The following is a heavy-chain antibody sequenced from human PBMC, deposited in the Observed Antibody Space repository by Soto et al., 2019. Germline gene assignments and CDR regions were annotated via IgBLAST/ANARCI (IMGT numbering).Heavy chain of an antibody. D-gene: IGHD3-22*01. Sequence: QVLLLQSGAEVKKPGSSVKVSCKASGGTFNTYTMTWVRQAPGQGLEWMGGIIPLFGTANYPQKFQGRVTITADESTSTAYMELSSLRSEDTAVYYCARSQDSSGYWNNYLDSWGQGTLVTVSS. V-gene: IGHV1-69*01. CDR3: ARSQDSSGYWNNYLDS. J-gene: IGHJ5*01. CDR2: IIPLFGTA. CDR1: GGTFNTYT.